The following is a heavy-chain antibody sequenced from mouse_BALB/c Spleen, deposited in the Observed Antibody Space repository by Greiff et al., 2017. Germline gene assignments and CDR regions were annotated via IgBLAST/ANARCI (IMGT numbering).Heavy chain of an antibody. CDR2: ISDGGSYT. Sequence: EVMLVESGGGLVKPGGSLKLSCAASGFTFSDYYMYWVRQTPEKRLEWVATISDGGSYTYYPDSVKGRFTISRDNAKNNLYLQMSSLKSEDTAMYYCAGSTMITYYFDYWGQGTTLTVSS. CDR3: AGSTMITYYFDY. D-gene: IGHD2-4*01. V-gene: IGHV5-4*02. J-gene: IGHJ2*01. CDR1: GFTFSDYY.